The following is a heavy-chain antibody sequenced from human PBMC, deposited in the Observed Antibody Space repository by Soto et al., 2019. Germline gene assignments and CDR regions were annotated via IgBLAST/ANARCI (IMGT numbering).Heavy chain of an antibody. V-gene: IGHV4-59*01. J-gene: IGHJ4*02. CDR2: IYYSGST. D-gene: IGHD6-19*01. CDR3: ARAVSSGWTYYFDY. Sequence: SETLSLTCTVSGGSISSYYWSWIRQPPGKGLEWIGYIYYSGSTNYNPSLKSRVTISVDTSKNQFSLKLSSVTAADTAVYYCARAVSSGWTYYFDYWGQGTLVTVSS. CDR1: GGSISSYY.